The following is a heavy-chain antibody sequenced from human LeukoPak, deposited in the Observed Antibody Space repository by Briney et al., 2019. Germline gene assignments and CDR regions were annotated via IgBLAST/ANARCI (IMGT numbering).Heavy chain of an antibody. CDR2: IIPMSGTA. V-gene: IGHV1-69*13. J-gene: IGHJ4*02. D-gene: IGHD3-10*01. CDR3: ARDRYYGSESYYNLIDY. CDR1: GGTFSSYA. Sequence: ASVKVSCKASGGTFSSYAISGVRQAPGQGLEWMGGIIPMSGTANYAQKFQGRVTITAGESTTTAYMELSSLRSEDTAVYYCARDRYYGSESYYNLIDYWGQGTLVTASS.